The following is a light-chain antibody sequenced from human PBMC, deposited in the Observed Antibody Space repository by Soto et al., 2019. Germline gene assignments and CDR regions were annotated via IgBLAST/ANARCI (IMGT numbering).Light chain of an antibody. CDR2: NAL. CDR3: QQCNNWPRT. CDR1: QSVSTN. V-gene: IGKV3-15*01. J-gene: IGKJ1*01. Sequence: EIVMTQSPATLSVAPGERATLSCRASQSVSTNLAWYQQNPGQAPRLLIYNALTRATGIPARFSGSGSGAEFTLTISSLQSEDFPFYYCQQCNNWPRTFGQGTMVDIK.